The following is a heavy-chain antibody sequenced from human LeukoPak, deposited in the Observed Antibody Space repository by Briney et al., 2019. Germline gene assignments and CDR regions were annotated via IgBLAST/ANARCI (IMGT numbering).Heavy chain of an antibody. V-gene: IGHV4-39*07. CDR3: ARDLGFFDIDY. CDR1: GVSIIAHYF. Sequence: PSETLSLTCTVSGVSIIAHYFWGWVRQPPGKRLEWIGSIDNSGNTYSIPSLKSRITISLDISKNQYSLKLNSVTAADTAVYYCARDLGFFDIDYWGQGILVTVSS. CDR2: IDNSGNT. D-gene: IGHD3-9*01. J-gene: IGHJ4*02.